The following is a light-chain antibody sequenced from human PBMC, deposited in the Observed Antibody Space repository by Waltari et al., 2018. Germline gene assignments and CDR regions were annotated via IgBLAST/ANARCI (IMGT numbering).Light chain of an antibody. Sequence: EVVLTQSPGTLSLSPGERATLSCRASQSVGNNYLAWYQQRPGQAPRLLLHGASARATGIPDRFSGSGSGTDFTLTISRLEPEDFAVYYCHQYAYSPLTFGGGTEVEIK. J-gene: IGKJ4*01. V-gene: IGKV3-20*01. CDR1: QSVGNNY. CDR3: HQYAYSPLT. CDR2: GAS.